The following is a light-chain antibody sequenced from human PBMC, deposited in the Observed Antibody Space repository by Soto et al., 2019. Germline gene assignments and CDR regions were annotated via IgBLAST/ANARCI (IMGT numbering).Light chain of an antibody. V-gene: IGKV3-20*01. CDR1: QSVSSH. J-gene: IGKJ1*01. Sequence: EIVLTQSPAPLSLSPGERATLSCRASQSVSSHLAWYQQKPGQAPRLLIYGASSRATGIPDRFSGSGSGTDFTLTISRLEPEDVAVYYCQQYGSSPTTFGQGTKVDIK. CDR2: GAS. CDR3: QQYGSSPTT.